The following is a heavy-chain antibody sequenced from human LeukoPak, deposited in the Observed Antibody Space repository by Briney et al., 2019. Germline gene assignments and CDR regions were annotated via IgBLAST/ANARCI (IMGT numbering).Heavy chain of an antibody. CDR3: ARVSRGNSVGGDY. J-gene: IGHJ4*02. V-gene: IGHV4-39*07. Sequence: SETLSLTCTVSGGSISSSSYYWGWIRQPPGKGLEWIGSIYYSGSTYYNPSLKSRVTISVDTSKNQFSLKLSSVTAADTAMYYCARVSRGNSVGGDYWGQGTLVTVSS. CDR1: GGSISSSSYY. CDR2: IYYSGST. D-gene: IGHD4-23*01.